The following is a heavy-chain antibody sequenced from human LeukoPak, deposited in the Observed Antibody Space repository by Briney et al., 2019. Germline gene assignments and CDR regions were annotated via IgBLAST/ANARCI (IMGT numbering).Heavy chain of an antibody. V-gene: IGHV1-69*04. CDR3: ARDVNMGYCGGDCYSPFDY. CDR1: GYTFTSYG. CDR2: IIPILGIA. D-gene: IGHD2-21*02. Sequence: GASVKVSCKASGYTFTSYGISWVRQAPGQGLEWMGRIIPILGIANYAQKFQGRVTITADKSTSTAYMELSSLRSEDTAVYYCARDVNMGYCGGDCYSPFDYWGQGTLVTVSS. J-gene: IGHJ4*02.